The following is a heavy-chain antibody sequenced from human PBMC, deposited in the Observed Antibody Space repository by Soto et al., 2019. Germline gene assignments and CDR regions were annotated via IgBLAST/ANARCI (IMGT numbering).Heavy chain of an antibody. CDR1: GGSISSSSYY. J-gene: IGHJ4*02. V-gene: IGHV4-39*01. CDR3: ASQDIVVVVAPEPYYFDY. CDR2: IYYSGST. Sequence: SETLSLTCTVSGGSISSSSYYWGWIRQPPGKGLEWIGSIYYSGSTYYNPSLKSRVTISVDTSKNQFSLKLSSVTAADTAVYYCASQDIVVVVAPEPYYFDYWGQGTLVTVSS. D-gene: IGHD2-15*01.